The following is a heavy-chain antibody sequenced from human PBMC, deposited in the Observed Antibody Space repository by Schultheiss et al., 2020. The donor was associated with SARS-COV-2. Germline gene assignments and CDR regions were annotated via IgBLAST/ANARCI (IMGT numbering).Heavy chain of an antibody. CDR3: AKYDSTTYEYHFDY. Sequence: GGSLRLSCEASGFAFSRFGMHWVRQAPGKGLEWVSVIYSGGSTYYADSVKGRFTISRDNSKNTLFLQMNSLRAEDTAVYYCAKYDSTTYEYHFDYWGQGTLVTVSS. V-gene: IGHV3-NL1*01. CDR2: IYSGGST. CDR1: GFAFSRFG. D-gene: IGHD2/OR15-2a*01. J-gene: IGHJ4*02.